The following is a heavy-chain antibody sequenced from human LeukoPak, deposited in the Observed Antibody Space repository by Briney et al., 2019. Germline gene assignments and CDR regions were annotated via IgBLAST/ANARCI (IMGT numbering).Heavy chain of an antibody. CDR2: IRSKANSYAT. D-gene: IGHD2-2*01. CDR1: GFTFSGSA. CDR3: TRHAYSRHCSSTSCLGHYYYYGMDV. J-gene: IGHJ6*02. V-gene: IGHV3-73*01. Sequence: GSLRLSCAASGFTFSGSAMHWVRQASGKGLEWVGRIRSKANSYATAYAASVKGRFTISRDDSKNTAYLQMNSLKTEDTAVYYCTRHAYSRHCSSTSCLGHYYYYGMDVWGQGTTVTVSS.